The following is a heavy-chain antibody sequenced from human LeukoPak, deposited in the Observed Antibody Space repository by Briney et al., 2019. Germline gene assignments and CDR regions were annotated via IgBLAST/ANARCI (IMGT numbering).Heavy chain of an antibody. CDR2: INHSGST. V-gene: IGHV4-34*01. CDR3: ARTCQWLVYDWFDP. J-gene: IGHJ5*02. Sequence: KPSETLSLTCAVYGGSFSGYYWSWIRQPPGKGLEWIGEINHSGSTNYNPSLKSRVTISVDTSKNQFSLKLSSVTAADTAVYYCARTCQWLVYDWFDPWGQGTLVTVSS. CDR1: GGSFSGYY. D-gene: IGHD6-19*01.